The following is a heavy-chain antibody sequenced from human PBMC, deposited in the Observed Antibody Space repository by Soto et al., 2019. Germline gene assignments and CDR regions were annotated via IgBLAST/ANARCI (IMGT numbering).Heavy chain of an antibody. Sequence: GSLRLSCAASGFTFSDFYMSWIGESPGKGLEWVSYISSSGSHTPYADSVKGRFTISRDNAKNSVYLQMNSLRAEDTAVYYCARVGSTSAAGVLDYWGQGTLVTVSS. D-gene: IGHD6-13*01. V-gene: IGHV3-11*06. J-gene: IGHJ4*02. CDR1: GFTFSDFY. CDR2: ISSSGSHT. CDR3: ARVGSTSAAGVLDY.